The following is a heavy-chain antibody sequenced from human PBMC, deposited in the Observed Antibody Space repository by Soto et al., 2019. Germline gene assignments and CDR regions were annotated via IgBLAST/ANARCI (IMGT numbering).Heavy chain of an antibody. CDR2: IDSSGSTI. V-gene: IGHV3-11*01. CDR3: ARDRSGSWYGRGYHYYGMDV. Sequence: QVQLVESGGGLVRPGGSLRLSCAASGFTLSDSYMSWIRQAPGKGLEWVSYIDSSGSTIYNADSVKGRFIISRDNAKNSRYLQMNSRRVEDTAVYYCARDRSGSWYGRGYHYYGMDVWGQGTTVTVSS. D-gene: IGHD6-13*01. CDR1: GFTLSDSY. J-gene: IGHJ6*02.